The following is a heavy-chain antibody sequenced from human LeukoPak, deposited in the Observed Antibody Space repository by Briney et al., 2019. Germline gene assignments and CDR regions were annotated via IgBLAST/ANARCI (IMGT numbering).Heavy chain of an antibody. D-gene: IGHD3-22*01. Sequence: PSETLSLTCAVYGGSFSGYYWSWIRQPPGKGLEWIGEINHSGSTNYNPSLKSRVTISVDTSKNQFSLKLSSVTAADTAVYYCARDSSGYYSFDPWGQGTLVTVSS. CDR2: INHSGST. J-gene: IGHJ5*02. V-gene: IGHV4-34*01. CDR3: ARDSSGYYSFDP. CDR1: GGSFSGYY.